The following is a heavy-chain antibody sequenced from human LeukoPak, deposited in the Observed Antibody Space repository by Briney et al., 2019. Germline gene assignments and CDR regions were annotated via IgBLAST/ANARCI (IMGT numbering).Heavy chain of an antibody. Sequence: SETLSLTCAVYGVSFSGYYWSWLRQPPGKGREWVGEINHSGSTNYNPFLKSRVTISVDTSKNQFSLKLSSVTAADTAVYYCASGGYYYYYGMDVWGQGTMVTVSS. J-gene: IGHJ6*02. CDR2: INHSGST. CDR3: ASGGYYYYYGMDV. CDR1: GVSFSGYY. D-gene: IGHD2-15*01. V-gene: IGHV4-34*01.